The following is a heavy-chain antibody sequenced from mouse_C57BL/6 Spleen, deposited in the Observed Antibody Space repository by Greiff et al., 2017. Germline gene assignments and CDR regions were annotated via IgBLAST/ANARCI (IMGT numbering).Heavy chain of an antibody. CDR3: ARAFITTVVATRHFDV. CDR2: INPNYGTT. D-gene: IGHD1-1*01. J-gene: IGHJ1*03. Sequence: VQLKQSGPELVKPGASVKISCKASGYSFTDYNMNWVKQSNGKSLEWIGVINPNYGTTSYNQKFKGKATLTVDQSSSTAYMQLNSLTSEDSAVYYGARAFITTVVATRHFDVWGTGTTVTVSS. CDR1: GYSFTDYN. V-gene: IGHV1-39*01.